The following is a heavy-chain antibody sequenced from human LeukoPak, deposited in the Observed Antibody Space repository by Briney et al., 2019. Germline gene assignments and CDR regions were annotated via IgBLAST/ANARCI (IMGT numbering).Heavy chain of an antibody. Sequence: PSQTLSLTCTVSGGSTSSGDYYWSWFRQPPGKGLEWIGYIYYSGSTYYNPSLKSRVTISVDTSKNQFSLKLSSVTAADTAVYYCAREGCSSTSCYYYYYMDVWGKGTTVTVSS. CDR2: IYYSGST. CDR3: AREGCSSTSCYYYYYMDV. J-gene: IGHJ6*03. CDR1: GGSTSSGDYY. V-gene: IGHV4-30-4*08. D-gene: IGHD2-2*01.